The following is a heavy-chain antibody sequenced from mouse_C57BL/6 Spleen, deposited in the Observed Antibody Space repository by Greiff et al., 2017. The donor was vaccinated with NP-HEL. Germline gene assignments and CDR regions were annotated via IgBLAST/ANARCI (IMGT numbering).Heavy chain of an antibody. D-gene: IGHD1-1*01. CDR1: GYTFTSYW. J-gene: IGHJ3*01. Sequence: QVQLQRPGTELVKPGASVKLSCKASGYTFTSYWMHWVKQRPGQGLEWIGNINPSNGGTNYNEKFKSKATLTVDKSSSTAYMQLSSLTSEDSAVYYCARDGSSYGWFAYWGQGTLVTVSA. CDR3: ARDGSSYGWFAY. CDR2: INPSNGGT. V-gene: IGHV1-53*01.